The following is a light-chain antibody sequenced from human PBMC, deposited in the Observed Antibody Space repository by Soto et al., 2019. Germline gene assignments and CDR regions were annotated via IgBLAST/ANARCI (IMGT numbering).Light chain of an antibody. CDR3: QSYDTSLSVCV. V-gene: IGLV1-40*01. J-gene: IGLJ3*02. Sequence: QSVLTQPPSVSGAPGQRVTISCTGSSSNIGAGYDVHWYQQLPGTAPKLLIYDNTNRPSGVPDRFSGSKSGASAFLAITGLQAEDEADYYCQSYDTSLSVCVFGGGTKLTVL. CDR2: DNT. CDR1: SSNIGAGYD.